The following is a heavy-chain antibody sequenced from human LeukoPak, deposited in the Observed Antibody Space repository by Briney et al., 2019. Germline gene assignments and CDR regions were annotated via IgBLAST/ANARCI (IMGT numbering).Heavy chain of an antibody. J-gene: IGHJ4*02. CDR2: INTNTGNP. Sequence: GASVKVSYKASSYTFTSYGISWVRQAPGQGLEWMGWINTNTGNPTYAQGFTGRFVFSLDTSVSTAYLQISSLKAEDTAVYYCARGFPVAAAGLDYWGQGTLVTVSS. CDR1: SYTFTSYG. V-gene: IGHV7-4-1*02. CDR3: ARGFPVAAAGLDY. D-gene: IGHD6-13*01.